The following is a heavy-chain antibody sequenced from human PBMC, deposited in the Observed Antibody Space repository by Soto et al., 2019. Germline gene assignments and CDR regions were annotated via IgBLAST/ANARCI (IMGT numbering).Heavy chain of an antibody. J-gene: IGHJ6*02. CDR2: ISAAGDP. CDR1: GFTFRNYD. Sequence: EVQLVESGGGLVQPGGSLRLSCEASGFTFRNYDMHWVRQGTGKGLEWVSGISAAGDPDYADSVEGRFTISRENAQNSFFPLMNSLRVGDTAVYYCARTDRDFYGLDVWGQGTTVIVSS. CDR3: ARTDRDFYGLDV. V-gene: IGHV3-13*05.